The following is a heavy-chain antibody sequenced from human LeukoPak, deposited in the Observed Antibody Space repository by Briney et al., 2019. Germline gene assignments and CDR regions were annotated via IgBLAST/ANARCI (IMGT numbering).Heavy chain of an antibody. CDR1: GGSMSSGGYY. CDR3: ARAVDYGSEFDP. D-gene: IGHD3-10*01. CDR2: IYYSGST. V-gene: IGHV4-31*03. J-gene: IGHJ5*02. Sequence: SETLSLTRTVSGGSMSSGGYYWSWIRQHPGKGLEWVGYIYYSGSTYYNPSLKSRVTISVDTSKTQFPLRLSSVTAADTAVYYCARAVDYGSEFDPWGQGTLVTVSS.